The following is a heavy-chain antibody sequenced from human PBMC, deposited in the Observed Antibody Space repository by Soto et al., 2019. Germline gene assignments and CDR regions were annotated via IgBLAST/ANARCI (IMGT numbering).Heavy chain of an antibody. V-gene: IGHV5-10-1*01. CDR3: AGPYSGSPYYYYGMDV. CDR2: IDPSDSYT. Sequence: PGESLKISCKGSGYSFTSYWISWVRQMPGKGLEWMGRIDPSDSYTNYSPSFRGHVTISADKSISTAYPQWSSLKASDTAMYYCAGPYSGSPYYYYGMDVWGQGTTVTVSS. CDR1: GYSFTSYW. J-gene: IGHJ6*02. D-gene: IGHD1-26*01.